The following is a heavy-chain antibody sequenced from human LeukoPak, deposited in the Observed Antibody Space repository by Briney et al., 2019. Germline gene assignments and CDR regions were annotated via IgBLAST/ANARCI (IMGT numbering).Heavy chain of an antibody. J-gene: IGHJ4*02. V-gene: IGHV4-34*01. CDR3: ARPHDYGDYVSSSSGSPFDY. CDR2: INHSGST. D-gene: IGHD4-17*01. Sequence: KPSETLSLTCAVYGGSFSGYYWSWIRQPPGKGLEWIGEINHSGSTNYNPSLKSRVTISVDTSKNQFSLKLSSVTAADTAVYYCARPHDYGDYVSSSSGSPFDYWGQGTLVTVSS. CDR1: GGSFSGYY.